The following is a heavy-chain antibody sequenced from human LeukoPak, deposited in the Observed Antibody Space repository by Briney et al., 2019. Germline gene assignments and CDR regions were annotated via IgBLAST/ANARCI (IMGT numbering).Heavy chain of an antibody. CDR2: IDPSDSYT. CDR3: ASQYGDYEGY. J-gene: IGHJ4*02. D-gene: IGHD4-17*01. V-gene: IGHV5-10-1*01. CDR1: GYSFTSHW. Sequence: GESLRISCKGSGYSFTSHWISWVRQMPGKGLGWMGRIDPSDSYTNYSPSFQGHVTISADKSISTAYLQWSSLKASDTAMYYCASQYGDYEGYWGQGSLVTVSS.